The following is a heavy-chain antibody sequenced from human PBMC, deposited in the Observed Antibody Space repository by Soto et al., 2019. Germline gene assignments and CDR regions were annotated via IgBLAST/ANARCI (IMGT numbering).Heavy chain of an antibody. Sequence: EVQLLESGGGLVQPGGSLRLSCAASEFTFSSSSMSWVRQAPGKGLEWVSVISNSGGATYYADSVKGRFTISRDNSKNILYLQMNSLRAEDTAVYYCAKDSRRFDYWGQGTLVTVSS. CDR1: EFTFSSSS. CDR2: ISNSGGAT. J-gene: IGHJ4*02. CDR3: AKDSRRFDY. V-gene: IGHV3-23*01.